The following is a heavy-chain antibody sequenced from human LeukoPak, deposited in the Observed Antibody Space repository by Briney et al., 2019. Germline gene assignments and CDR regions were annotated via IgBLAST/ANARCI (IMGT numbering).Heavy chain of an antibody. CDR1: GRSISSYY. Sequence: SETLSLTCTVSGRSISSYYWSWIRQPPGKGLEWIGYINYSGSPKYDPSLKSRVTISVDTSKNKFSLKLSSVTAADTAVYHCARKNEGLDIWGQGTMVTVSS. V-gene: IGHV4-59*08. CDR3: ARKNEGLDI. CDR2: INYSGSP. J-gene: IGHJ3*02.